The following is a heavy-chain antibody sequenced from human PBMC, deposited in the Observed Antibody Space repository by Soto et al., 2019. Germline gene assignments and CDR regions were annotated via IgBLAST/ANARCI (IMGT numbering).Heavy chain of an antibody. V-gene: IGHV4-39*01. Sequence: QLQLQESGPGLVKPSETLSLTCTVSGGSISSISYYWGWIRQPPGKGLEWIGSFYYSGSTYYNPSLKSRVTLPVETSKNPFSLKLSHVTPADTAVDYCASIKGARYCSSTRCPPGGNRDVWGKGTTVTVSS. J-gene: IGHJ6*03. CDR3: ASIKGARYCSSTRCPPGGNRDV. D-gene: IGHD2-2*01. CDR1: GGSISSISYY. CDR2: FYYSGST.